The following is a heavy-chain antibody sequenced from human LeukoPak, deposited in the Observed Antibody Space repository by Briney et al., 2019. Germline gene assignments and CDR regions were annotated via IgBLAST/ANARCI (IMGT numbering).Heavy chain of an antibody. J-gene: IGHJ6*03. D-gene: IGHD3-22*01. CDR2: ISSSGNTI. CDR1: GFTFSSYA. V-gene: IGHV3-48*04. CDR3: ARGVKGYDSSGTYYYYYYMDV. Sequence: GGSLRLSCAASGFTFSSYAMSWVRQAPGKGLEWVSYISSSGNTIYYADSVKGRFTISRDNAKNSLYLQMNSLRAEDTAVYFCARGVKGYDSSGTYYYYYYMDVWGKGTTVTVSS.